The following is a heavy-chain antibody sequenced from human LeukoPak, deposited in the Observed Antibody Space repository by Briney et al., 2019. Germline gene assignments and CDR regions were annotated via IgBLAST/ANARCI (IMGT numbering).Heavy chain of an antibody. D-gene: IGHD2-15*01. V-gene: IGHV4-39*01. CDR2: ISYSGTT. CDR3: ASPGGGYCSAGSCSAHWFDP. J-gene: IGHJ5*02. CDR1: GGSISSTTDY. Sequence: PSETLSLTCTVSGGSISSTTDYWGWIRQPPGKGLEWIGSISYSGTTYYNPSLKSRVTISVDTSKNQFSLNLKSGTVADTAVYYCASPGGGYCSAGSCSAHWFDPWGQRTLVTVSS.